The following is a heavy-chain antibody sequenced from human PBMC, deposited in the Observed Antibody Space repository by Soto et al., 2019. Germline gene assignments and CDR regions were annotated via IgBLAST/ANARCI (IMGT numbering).Heavy chain of an antibody. CDR3: ARAKEYTRSSGMDV. CDR2: TYYRSKWYS. Sequence: TLSLTCAISGDSVSSNNAAWNWIRQSPSRGLGWLGRTYYRSKWYSDYSLSVKSRITINPDTSKDQFSLQLNSVTPEDTALYYCARAKEYTRSSGMDVWGQGTTVTVSS. CDR1: GDSVSSNNAA. V-gene: IGHV6-1*01. D-gene: IGHD6-6*01. J-gene: IGHJ6*02.